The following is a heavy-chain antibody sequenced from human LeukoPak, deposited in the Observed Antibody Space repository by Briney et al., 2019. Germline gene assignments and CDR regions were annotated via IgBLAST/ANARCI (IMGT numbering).Heavy chain of an antibody. CDR3: ARPPLRGGWTSGSRVSFQY. D-gene: IGHD5-24*01. CDR2: INPKSDVT. Sequence: GASVKVSCKASGYTFTDHYIHWVRQAPGQGLEWMGRINPKSDVTNSAQKFQGRVAMTGDTSMSAAYMELTGLRSDDTAVYYCARPPLRGGWTSGSRVSFQYWGQGTLVTVSS. CDR1: GYTFTDHY. V-gene: IGHV1-2*06. J-gene: IGHJ1*01.